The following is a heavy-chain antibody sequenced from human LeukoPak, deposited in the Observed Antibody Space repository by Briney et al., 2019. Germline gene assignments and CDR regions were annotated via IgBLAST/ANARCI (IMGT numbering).Heavy chain of an antibody. J-gene: IGHJ4*02. V-gene: IGHV4-34*01. D-gene: IGHD6-19*01. Sequence: SETLSLTCAVYGGSFSGYYWSWIRQPPGKGLEWIGEINHSGSTNYNPSLKSRVTISVDTSKNQFSLKLSSVTAADTAVYYCARRSSGSFEYWGQGTLVTVSS. CDR1: GGSFSGYY. CDR3: ARRSSGSFEY. CDR2: INHSGST.